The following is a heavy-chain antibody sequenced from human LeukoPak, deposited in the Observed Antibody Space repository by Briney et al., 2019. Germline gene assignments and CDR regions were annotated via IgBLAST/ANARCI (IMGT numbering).Heavy chain of an antibody. CDR1: GGLISRYH. Sequence: SEPLSLTCTVSGGLISRYHWSGIRQPPRKGREWIGYIYYSRSTEYNHPLESRVTISADTSKNHFSLKLNSVTAAGTGVYYCVRRQWELQYFELWGRGALVAVSS. CDR3: VRRQWELQYFEL. D-gene: IGHD1-26*01. V-gene: IGHV4-59*01. CDR2: IYYSRST. J-gene: IGHJ2*01.